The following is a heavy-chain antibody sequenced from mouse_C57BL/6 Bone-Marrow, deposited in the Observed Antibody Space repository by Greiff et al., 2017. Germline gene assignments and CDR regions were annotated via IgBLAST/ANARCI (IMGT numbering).Heavy chain of an antibody. D-gene: IGHD2-3*01. CDR1: GYTFTDYY. CDR3: ARGGGYSWFAY. V-gene: IGHV1-76*01. Sequence: QVQLQQSGAELVRPGASVKLSCKASGYTFTDYYINWVKQRPGQGLEWIARIYPGSGNTYYNEKFKGKATLTAEKSSSTAYMQLSSLTSEDSAVYFCARGGGYSWFAYWGQGTLVTVSA. CDR2: IYPGSGNT. J-gene: IGHJ3*01.